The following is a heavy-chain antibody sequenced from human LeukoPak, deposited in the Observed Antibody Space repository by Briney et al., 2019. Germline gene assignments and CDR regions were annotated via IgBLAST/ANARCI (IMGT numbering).Heavy chain of an antibody. CDR3: ARHPRGGGGY. CDR1: GFTFSSYE. D-gene: IGHD2-15*01. V-gene: IGHV3-48*03. CDR2: ISSGGTSS. Sequence: GGSLRLSCVASGFTFSSYEMNWVRQAPGKGLEWVSYISSGGTSSYYADSVKGRFTISRDNAKNSLYLQMNRLRAEDTALYYCARHPRGGGGYWGQGTLVTVSS. J-gene: IGHJ4*02.